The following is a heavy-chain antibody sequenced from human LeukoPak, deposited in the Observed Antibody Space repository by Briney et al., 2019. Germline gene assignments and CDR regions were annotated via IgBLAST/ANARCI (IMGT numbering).Heavy chain of an antibody. V-gene: IGHV1-8*03. CDR1: GYTFTSYD. CDR3: ARQSGTYWGLDY. Sequence: ASVKVSCKASGYTFTSYDTNWVRQATGQGLEWMGWMNPNSGNTGYAQKFQGRVTITRNTSISTAYMELSRLTSDDTAVYYCARQSGTYWGLDYWGQGTLVTISS. J-gene: IGHJ4*02. D-gene: IGHD1-26*01. CDR2: MNPNSGNT.